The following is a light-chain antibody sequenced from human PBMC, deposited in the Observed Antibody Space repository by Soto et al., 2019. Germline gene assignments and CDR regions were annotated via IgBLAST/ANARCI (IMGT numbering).Light chain of an antibody. J-gene: IGKJ2*01. CDR3: LQYGSSPRT. CDR1: QSVNSRF. Sequence: EIVLTQSPGTLSLSPGERATLSCRASQSVNSRFLAWYQQKPGQAPRLLIYGASTRATGIPDRFSGSGSGTDFTLTISRLEPEDFAVYYCLQYGSSPRTFGQGTKLEIK. V-gene: IGKV3-20*01. CDR2: GAS.